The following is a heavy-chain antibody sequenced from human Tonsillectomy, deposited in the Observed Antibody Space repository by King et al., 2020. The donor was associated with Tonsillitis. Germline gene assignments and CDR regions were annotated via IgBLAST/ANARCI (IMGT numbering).Heavy chain of an antibody. J-gene: IGHJ4*02. D-gene: IGHD6-19*01. CDR2: IYPGDSDT. CDR3: ARQGDMGSSDGWDY. CDR1: GYMFTNSW. V-gene: IGHV5-51*01. Sequence: VQLVESGAEVKKPGGSLTISCKGSGYMFTNSWIGWVRQMPGKGLEWMGIIYPGDSDTRYSPTFQGRVTISADKSISTAYLQWSSLKASDTAMYYCARQGDMGSSDGWDYWGQGTLITVSS.